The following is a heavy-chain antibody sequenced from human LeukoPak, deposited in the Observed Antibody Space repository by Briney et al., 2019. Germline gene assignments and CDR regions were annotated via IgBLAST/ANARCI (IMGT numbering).Heavy chain of an antibody. CDR3: ARDKIYYGSGSYYPRAAFDY. J-gene: IGHJ4*02. D-gene: IGHD3-10*01. CDR1: GDSISSSNYY. V-gene: IGHV4-39*07. CDR2: IYQSGST. Sequence: PSETLSLTCTVSGDSISSSNYYWGWIRQPPGKGLEWIGNIYQSGSTYYNPSLKSRVTISLDTSKNQFSLKLSSVTAADTAVYYCARDKIYYGSGSYYPRAAFDYWGQGTLVTVSS.